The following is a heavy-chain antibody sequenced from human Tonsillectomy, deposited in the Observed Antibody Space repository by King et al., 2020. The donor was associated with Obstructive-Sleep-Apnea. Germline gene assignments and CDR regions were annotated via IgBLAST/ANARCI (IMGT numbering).Heavy chain of an antibody. J-gene: IGHJ6*02. D-gene: IGHD6-13*01. CDR3: VRDPLIAAADLYGMDV. Sequence: QVQLVESGGGLVQPGGSLRLSCAASGFDFSFYAYHWVRQVPGKGLAWVAVTWDYGSKGSDADFLKGRFTISRDNSKNTVDLQMNSLRAEDMAVYHCVRDPLIAAADLYGMDVWGQGTTVTVSS. CDR1: GFDFSFYA. V-gene: IGHV3-33*01. CDR2: TWDYGSKG.